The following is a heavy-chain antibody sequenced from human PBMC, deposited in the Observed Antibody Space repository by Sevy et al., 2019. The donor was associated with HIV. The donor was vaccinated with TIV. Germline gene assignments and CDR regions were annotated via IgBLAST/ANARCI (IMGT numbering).Heavy chain of an antibody. D-gene: IGHD4-4*01. V-gene: IGHV3-30*01. CDR2: ISSDGSDI. CDR1: GFTFNTYS. Sequence: GRSLRLSCAASGFTFNTYSIHWVRQTPGRGLQCVALISSDGSDINYADFVSGRFTISRDNSKNTVHLQMNSLRVEDTAVYYCARDSRGSIDYWGQGTLVTVSS. CDR3: ARDSRGSIDY. J-gene: IGHJ4*02.